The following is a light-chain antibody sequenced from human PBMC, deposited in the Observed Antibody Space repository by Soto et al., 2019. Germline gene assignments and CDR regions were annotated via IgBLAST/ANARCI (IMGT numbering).Light chain of an antibody. V-gene: IGKV3-15*01. J-gene: IGKJ1*01. CDR3: NQYKKCPS. Sequence: TQCTSILSVSPGERATLSCRATQSFXTYFGWYQQKPGRAPRLLIDXASTRVACTPTTFSGSGCGTEFTLSISSLQSEDVSVYWCNQYKKCPSFGQGTKVDIK. CDR1: QSFXTY. CDR2: XAS.